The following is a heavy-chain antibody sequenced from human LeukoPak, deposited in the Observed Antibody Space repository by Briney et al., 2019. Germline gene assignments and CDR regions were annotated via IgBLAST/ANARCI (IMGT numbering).Heavy chain of an antibody. CDR1: GFTLSNHE. CDR3: ARETPNCGGDCFDY. D-gene: IGHD2-21*02. J-gene: IGHJ4*02. CDR2: IRDRGRNNI. Sequence: GGSLRLSCAASGFTLSNHEINGVRQAPGKGLEWVSYIRDRGRNNIYGAVSVQGRLSLSRANATNSLYLQMNSVRAEDTAIYYCARETPNCGGDCFDYWGQGTLVTVSS. V-gene: IGHV3-48*03.